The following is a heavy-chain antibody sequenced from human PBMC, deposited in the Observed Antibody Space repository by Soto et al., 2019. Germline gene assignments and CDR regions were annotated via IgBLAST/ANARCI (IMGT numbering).Heavy chain of an antibody. CDR3: ARGSGAPYTWNYGFDY. CDR2: IIPIFGTA. V-gene: IGHV1-69*01. CDR1: GGTFSSYA. J-gene: IGHJ4*02. Sequence: QVQLVQSGAEVKKPGSSVKVSCKASGGTFSSYAISWVRQAPGQGLEWMGGIIPIFGTANYAQKFQGRVTITADESTSTAYMELSGLRSEDTAVYYCARGSGAPYTWNYGFDYWGQGTLVTVSS. D-gene: IGHD1-7*01.